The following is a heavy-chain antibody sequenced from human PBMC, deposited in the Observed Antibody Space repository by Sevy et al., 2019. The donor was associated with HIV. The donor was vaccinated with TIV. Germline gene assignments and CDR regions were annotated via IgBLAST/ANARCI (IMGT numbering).Heavy chain of an antibody. CDR1: GFTFNRYS. CDR3: ALERLSSDVAEYFQN. D-gene: IGHD1-1*01. CDR2: ISFDATNK. Sequence: GGSLRLSCAASGFTFNRYSMHWVRQAPGKGLEWVATISFDATNKQYPDSVKRRFTISRDNFQNLLFLQMDSLRPEDTAVYYCALERLSSDVAEYFQNWGQGTLVTVSS. V-gene: IGHV3-30-3*01. J-gene: IGHJ1*01.